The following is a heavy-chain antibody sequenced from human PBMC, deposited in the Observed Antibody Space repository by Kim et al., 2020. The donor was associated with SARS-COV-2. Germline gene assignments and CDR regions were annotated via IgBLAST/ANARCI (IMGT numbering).Heavy chain of an antibody. V-gene: IGHV3-48*02. D-gene: IGHD7-27*01. Sequence: GGSLRLSCAASGFTFTTYNMNWVRQAPGKGLEWISYISVTDAIYYADSVKGRFTISRDYAKNSLDLQMNSLRDEDTGVYYCARDWNWGIDVWGQGTLVTVSS. CDR2: ISVTDAI. CDR1: GFTFTTYN. J-gene: IGHJ4*02. CDR3: ARDWNWGIDV.